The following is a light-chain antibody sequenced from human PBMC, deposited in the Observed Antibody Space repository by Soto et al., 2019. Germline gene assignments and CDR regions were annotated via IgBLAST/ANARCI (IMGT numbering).Light chain of an antibody. CDR3: QMGYRFPVT. Sequence: AIKRTEAPRALSASVAKRDRIAGLASQGIRNDLGWYQQKPGKAPKLLIYAASSLQSGVPSRFSGSGSGTDFTLTVSSLQPGDFATYYCQMGYRFPVTVGGGSKVDIK. J-gene: IGKJ4*01. V-gene: IGKV1-6*01. CDR1: QGIRND. CDR2: AAS.